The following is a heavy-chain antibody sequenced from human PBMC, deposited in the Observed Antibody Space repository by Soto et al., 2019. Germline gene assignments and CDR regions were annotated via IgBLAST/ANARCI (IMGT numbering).Heavy chain of an antibody. CDR3: ASAPGMPVAGSKWDPYYHYGMDV. CDR2: TYYRSKWYY. J-gene: IGHJ6*02. Sequence: PSQTLSLTCAISGDSVSSNSAAWNWIRQSPSRGLEWLGRTYYRSKWYYDYAVSVKSRITINPDTSKNQFSLQLNSVTPEDTAVYYCASAPGMPVAGSKWDPYYHYGMDVWGQGTTVTVSS. V-gene: IGHV6-1*01. D-gene: IGHD6-19*01. CDR1: GDSVSSNSAA.